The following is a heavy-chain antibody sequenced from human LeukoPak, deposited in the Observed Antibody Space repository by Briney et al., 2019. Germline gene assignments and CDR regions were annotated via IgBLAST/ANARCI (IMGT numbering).Heavy chain of an antibody. CDR1: GYTFTSYG. CDR3: ASSSVSGGSSRDDAFDI. CDR2: ISAYNGNT. V-gene: IGHV1-18*01. Sequence: GASVKVSCKASGYTFTSYGISWVRQAPGQGLEWMGWISAYNGNTNYAQKLQGRVTMTTDTSTSTAYMELSSLRSEDTAVYYCASSSVSGGSSRDDAFDIWGQGTMVTVSS. D-gene: IGHD3-16*01. J-gene: IGHJ3*02.